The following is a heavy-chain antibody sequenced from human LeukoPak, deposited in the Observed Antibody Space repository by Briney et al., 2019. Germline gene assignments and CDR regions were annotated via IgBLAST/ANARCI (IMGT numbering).Heavy chain of an antibody. V-gene: IGHV4-59*12. CDR1: GGSISSYY. CDR2: IYYSGST. D-gene: IGHD2-21*02. J-gene: IGHJ5*02. Sequence: SETLSLTCTVSGGSISSYYWSWIRQPPGKGLEWIGYIYYSGSTNYNPSLKSRVTISVDKSKNQFSLKLSSVTAADTAVYYCARHIVVVTAGWFDPWGQGTLVTVSS. CDR3: ARHIVVVTAGWFDP.